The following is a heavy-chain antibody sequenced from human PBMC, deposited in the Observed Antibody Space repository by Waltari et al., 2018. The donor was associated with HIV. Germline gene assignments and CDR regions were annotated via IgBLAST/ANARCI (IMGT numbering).Heavy chain of an antibody. V-gene: IGHV4-61*02. CDR3: ARGRFEGYILYYYYGMDV. J-gene: IGHJ6*02. D-gene: IGHD5-12*01. Sequence: QVQLQESGTGLVKPSQTLSLTCTVSGGSISNGSYYWNWIRQPAGKGLEWIGRIYSSWNTNYNPSLKSRVTISVDTSKNQFSLKLSSVTAADTAVYYCARGRFEGYILYYYYGMDVWGQGTTVSVSS. CDR1: GGSISNGSYY. CDR2: IYSSWNT.